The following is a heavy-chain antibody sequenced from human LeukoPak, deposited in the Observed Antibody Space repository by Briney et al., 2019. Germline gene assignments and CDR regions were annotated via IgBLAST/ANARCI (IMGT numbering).Heavy chain of an antibody. CDR3: ARCIGGTACSIDF. J-gene: IGHJ4*02. V-gene: IGHV5-51*01. CDR2: IYPGDSDT. CDR1: GYSFASYW. D-gene: IGHD2-2*01. Sequence: GESLKISCKGSGYSFASYWIAWARQMPGIGLEWMGIIYPGDSDTRYSPSFKGQVTISVDKSINTAYLQWNSLKASETAMYYCARCIGGTACSIDFWGQGTLVTVSS.